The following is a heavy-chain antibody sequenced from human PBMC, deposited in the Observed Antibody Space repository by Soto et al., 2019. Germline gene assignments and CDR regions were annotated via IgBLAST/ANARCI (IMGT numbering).Heavy chain of an antibody. CDR2: IVVGSGNT. J-gene: IGHJ6*02. V-gene: IGHV1-58*01. Sequence: QMQLVQSGPEVKKPGTSVKVSCKASGFTFTSSAVQWVRQARGQRLEWIGWIVVGSGNTNYAQKFQERVTMTRDMSTSTAYMELSSLRSEDTAVYYCAAEERYDFWSGYYYYGMDVWGQGTTVTVSS. D-gene: IGHD3-3*01. CDR3: AAEERYDFWSGYYYYGMDV. CDR1: GFTFTSSA.